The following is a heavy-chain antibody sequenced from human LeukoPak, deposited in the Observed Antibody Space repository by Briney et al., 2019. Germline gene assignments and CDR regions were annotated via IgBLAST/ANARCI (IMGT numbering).Heavy chain of an antibody. J-gene: IGHJ4*02. D-gene: IGHD6-19*01. CDR3: ARTSSKGQWLGTDY. V-gene: IGHV4-34*01. Sequence: PSETLSLTCAVYDGSFSGYYWSWIRQPPGKGLEWIGEINHSGSTNYNPSLKSRVTISVDTSKNQFSLKLSSVTAADTAVYYCARTSSKGQWLGTDYWGQGTLVTVSS. CDR1: DGSFSGYY. CDR2: INHSGST.